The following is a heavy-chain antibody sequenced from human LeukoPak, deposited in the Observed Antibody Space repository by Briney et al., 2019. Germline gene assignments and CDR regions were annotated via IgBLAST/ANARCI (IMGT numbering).Heavy chain of an antibody. CDR2: INPNSGGT. V-gene: IGHV1-2*04. Sequence: GASVKVSCKASGYTFTGYYMHWVRQAPGQGLEWMGWINPNSGGTNYAQKFQGWVTMTRDTSISTAYMELSRLRSDDTAVYYCARLAAAADADWFDPWGQGTLVTVSS. CDR1: GYTFTGYY. CDR3: ARLAAAADADWFDP. D-gene: IGHD6-13*01. J-gene: IGHJ5*02.